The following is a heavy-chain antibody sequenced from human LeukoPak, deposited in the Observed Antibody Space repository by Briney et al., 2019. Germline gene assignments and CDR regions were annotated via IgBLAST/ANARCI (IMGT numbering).Heavy chain of an antibody. CDR2: IWYDGSNK. V-gene: IGHV3-33*01. Sequence: GGSLRLSCAASGFTFRSHGMHWVRQAPGKGLEWVAFIWYDGSNKYYTDSVKGRFTISRDNSKNTLYLQMNSLRAEDTAVYYCAGDRATSYFDYWGQGALVAISS. D-gene: IGHD1-26*01. CDR3: AGDRATSYFDY. J-gene: IGHJ4*02. CDR1: GFTFRSHG.